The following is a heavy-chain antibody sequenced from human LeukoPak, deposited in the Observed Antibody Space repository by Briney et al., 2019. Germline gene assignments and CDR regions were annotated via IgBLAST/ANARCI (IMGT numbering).Heavy chain of an antibody. J-gene: IGHJ5*02. D-gene: IGHD3-22*01. Sequence: ASVKVSCKVSGYTLTELSMHWVRQAPGKGLEWMGGFDPEDGETIYAQKFQGRVTITEDTSTDTAYMELSSLRSEDTAVYYCAHYYDSSGALDNWFDPWGQGTLVTVSS. V-gene: IGHV1-24*01. CDR1: GYTLTELS. CDR3: AHYYDSSGALDNWFDP. CDR2: FDPEDGET.